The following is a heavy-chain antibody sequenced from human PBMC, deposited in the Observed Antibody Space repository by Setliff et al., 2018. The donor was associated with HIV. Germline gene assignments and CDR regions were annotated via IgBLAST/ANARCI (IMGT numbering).Heavy chain of an antibody. V-gene: IGHV1-69*13. CDR2: IIPIFGTA. CDR3: ARDKKEVVVSDYYYYYYMDV. CDR1: GGTFSSYA. Sequence: GASVKVSCKASGGTFSSYAISWGRPAPGQGLEWMGGIIPIFGTANYAQKFQGRVTITADESTSTAYMELSSLRSEDTAVYYCARDKKEVVVSDYYYYYYMDVWGKGTTVTVSS. J-gene: IGHJ6*03. D-gene: IGHD2-15*01.